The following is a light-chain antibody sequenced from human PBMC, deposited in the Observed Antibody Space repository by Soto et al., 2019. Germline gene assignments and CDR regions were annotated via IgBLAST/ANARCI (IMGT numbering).Light chain of an antibody. CDR1: QTINNN. Sequence: VMTQAPATLSVSPGERATLSCRASQTINNNVAWYQLKDGQVPRLLIYGASTRATGIPDRFSGSGSGTDFTLTISRLEPEDFAVYYCQQYETSPRTFGQGTKVDIK. CDR3: QQYETSPRT. V-gene: IGKV3D-15*01. J-gene: IGKJ1*01. CDR2: GAS.